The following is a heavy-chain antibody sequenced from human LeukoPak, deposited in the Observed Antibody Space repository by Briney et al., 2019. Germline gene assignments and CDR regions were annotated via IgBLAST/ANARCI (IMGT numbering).Heavy chain of an antibody. CDR2: ISYDGSHK. CDR1: GFTFSSYG. CDR3: AREADCSGGRCYRGAFDI. D-gene: IGHD2-15*01. J-gene: IGHJ3*02. Sequence: PGGSLRLSCAASGFTFSSYGMHWVRQAPGKGLEWVAVISYDGSHKYYADSVKGRLTVSRDNSNNMLYLQMNSLRAEDTAVYFCAREADCSGGRCYRGAFDIWGQGTMVTVSS. V-gene: IGHV3-30*03.